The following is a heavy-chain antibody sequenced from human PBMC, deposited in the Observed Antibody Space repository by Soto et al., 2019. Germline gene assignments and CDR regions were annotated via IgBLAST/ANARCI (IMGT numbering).Heavy chain of an antibody. D-gene: IGHD3-3*01. Sequence: SETLSLTCTVAGGAISTYYWTWIRQPAGKGLEWIGRIYSSGSTKYNPSLQSRVTMSLDTSNNQFSLRLTSVTAADTAVYYCARGQRFSDWFDPWGQGTLVTVSS. CDR3: ARGQRFSDWFDP. CDR1: GGAISTYY. J-gene: IGHJ5*02. CDR2: IYSSGST. V-gene: IGHV4-4*07.